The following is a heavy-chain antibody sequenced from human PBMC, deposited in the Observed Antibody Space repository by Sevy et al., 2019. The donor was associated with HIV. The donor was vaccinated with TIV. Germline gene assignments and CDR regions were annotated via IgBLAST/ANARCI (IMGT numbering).Heavy chain of an antibody. CDR2: INHSGST. CDR1: GGSFSGYY. D-gene: IGHD2-2*01. V-gene: IGHV4-34*01. Sequence: SETLSLTCAVYGGSFSGYYWNWIRQTPGKGLEWIGEINHSGSTNYNPSLKSRVTISVDTSKNQLSLRLNSVTAADTAVYYVAREPPVVVVPGAPSWFDPWGQGTLVTVSS. CDR3: AREPPVVVVPGAPSWFDP. J-gene: IGHJ5*02.